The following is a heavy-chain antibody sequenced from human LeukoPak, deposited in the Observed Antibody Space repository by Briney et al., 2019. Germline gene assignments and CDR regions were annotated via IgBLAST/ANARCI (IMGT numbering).Heavy chain of an antibody. V-gene: IGHV3-48*04. CDR3: ARGGDYGDYVYDY. Sequence: GGSLRLSCAASGFTFSSYGMSWVRQAPGKGLEWVSYISSSGSTIYYADSVKGRFTISRDNAKNSLYLQMNSLRAEDTAVYYCARGGDYGDYVYDYWGQGTLVTVSS. CDR2: ISSSGSTI. J-gene: IGHJ4*02. CDR1: GFTFSSYG. D-gene: IGHD4-17*01.